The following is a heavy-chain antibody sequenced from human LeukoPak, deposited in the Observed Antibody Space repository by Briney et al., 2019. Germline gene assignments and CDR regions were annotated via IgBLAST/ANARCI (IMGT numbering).Heavy chain of an antibody. J-gene: IGHJ6*03. CDR2: ISAYNGNT. CDR3: ARAGAATYYYMDV. Sequence: ASVKVSCKASGGTFSSYAISWVRQAPGQGLEWMGWISAYNGNTNYAQKLQGRVTMTTDTSTSTAYMELRSLRSDDTAVYYCARAGAATYYYMDVWGKGTTVTVSS. V-gene: IGHV1-18*01. CDR1: GGTFSSYA. D-gene: IGHD1-26*01.